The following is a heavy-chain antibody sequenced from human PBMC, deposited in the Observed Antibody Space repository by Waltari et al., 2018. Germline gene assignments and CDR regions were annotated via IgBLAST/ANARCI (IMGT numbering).Heavy chain of an antibody. CDR2: ISIGSSTI. Sequence: EVQVVESGGGLVQPGGSLRLSCAASGFTFSTYSFNWVLQAPGKGLELVSFISIGSSTIHYADSVKGRFTISRDNAKNSLYLQMNSLRVEDTAVYYCARSGELHDYWGQGTLVTVSS. CDR3: ARSGELHDY. D-gene: IGHD1-7*01. CDR1: GFTFSTYS. J-gene: IGHJ4*02. V-gene: IGHV3-48*04.